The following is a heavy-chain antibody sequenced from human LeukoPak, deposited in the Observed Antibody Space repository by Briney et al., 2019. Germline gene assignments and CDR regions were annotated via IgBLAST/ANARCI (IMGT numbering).Heavy chain of an antibody. CDR1: GFTFSSYS. CDR3: ARDPQAYCSSTSCYRGSYYYGMDV. J-gene: IGHJ6*02. D-gene: IGHD2-2*02. V-gene: IGHV3-21*01. Sequence: PGGSLRLSCAASGFTFSSYSMNWVRQAPGKGLEWVSSISSSSSYIYYADSVKGRFTISRDNAKNSLYLQMNSLRAEDTAVYYCARDPQAYCSSTSCYRGSYYYGMDVWGQGTTVTVSS. CDR2: ISSSSSYI.